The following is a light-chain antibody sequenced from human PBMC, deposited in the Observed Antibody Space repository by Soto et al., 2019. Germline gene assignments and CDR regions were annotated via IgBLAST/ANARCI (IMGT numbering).Light chain of an antibody. CDR2: KAS. Sequence: DIPITQSPATLSASVGDRVTITCRASQSISSWLAWYQQKPGKAPKLLIYKASSLESGVPSRFSGSGSGTEFTLTISSLQPDDFATYYCQQYNSYSVTFGQGTKVDIK. CDR3: QQYNSYSVT. J-gene: IGKJ1*01. CDR1: QSISSW. V-gene: IGKV1-5*03.